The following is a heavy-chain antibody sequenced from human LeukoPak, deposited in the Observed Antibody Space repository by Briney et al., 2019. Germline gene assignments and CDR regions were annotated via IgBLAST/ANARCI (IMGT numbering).Heavy chain of an antibody. CDR2: INQDGSEN. Sequence: GGSLRLSCGFSGFTVSSYWMSLVRQAPGKGLEWVANINQDGSENYYVDSVKGRFTNSRDNANNPLSLQMTSLRVEDTAVYYCARRRPLDYWGQGTLVTVSS. CDR1: GFTVSSYW. J-gene: IGHJ4*02. CDR3: ARRRPLDY. V-gene: IGHV3-7*01.